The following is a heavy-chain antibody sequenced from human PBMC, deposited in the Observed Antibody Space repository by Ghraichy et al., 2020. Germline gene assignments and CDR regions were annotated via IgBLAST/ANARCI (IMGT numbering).Heavy chain of an antibody. D-gene: IGHD6-13*01. Sequence: GGSLRLSCAASGFTFSSYAMSWVRQAPGKGLEWVSAISGSGGSTYYADSVKGRFTISRDNSKNTLYLQMNSLRAEDTAVYYCAKQSAQLARINYYYYYMDVWGKGTTVTVSS. CDR1: GFTFSSYA. CDR3: AKQSAQLARINYYYYYMDV. J-gene: IGHJ6*03. CDR2: ISGSGGST. V-gene: IGHV3-23*01.